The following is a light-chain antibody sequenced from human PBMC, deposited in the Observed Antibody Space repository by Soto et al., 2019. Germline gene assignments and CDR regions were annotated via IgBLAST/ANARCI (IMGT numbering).Light chain of an antibody. V-gene: IGKV1-5*03. J-gene: IGKJ1*01. Sequence: DIQMTQSPSTLSASVGDTVTITCRASQTISSWLAGYQQKPGKAPKLLIYKASTLKNGVPSRFSGSGSGTEFTLTIHRLQPDDFATYFCQRSNSLGTFGQGTKVEIK. CDR3: QRSNSLGT. CDR2: KAS. CDR1: QTISSW.